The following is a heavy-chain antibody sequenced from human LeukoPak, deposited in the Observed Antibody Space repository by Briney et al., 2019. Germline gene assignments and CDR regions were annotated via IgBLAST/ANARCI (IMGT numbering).Heavy chain of an antibody. CDR2: IYNSGST. CDR3: ARDHGRSYNYGSDALDI. V-gene: IGHV4-34*01. J-gene: IGHJ3*02. Sequence: SETLSLTCAVYGGSFSGSNWSWIRQPPGKGLEWIGEIYNSGSTIYNPSLKSRVTISVDTSKNQFSLKLTSVTAADTAMYYCARDHGRSYNYGSDALDIWGQGTLVIVSA. CDR1: GGSFSGSN. D-gene: IGHD5-18*01.